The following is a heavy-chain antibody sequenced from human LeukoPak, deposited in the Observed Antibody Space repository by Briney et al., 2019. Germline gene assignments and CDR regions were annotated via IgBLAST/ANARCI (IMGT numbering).Heavy chain of an antibody. J-gene: IGHJ4*02. CDR3: ARQGGGPYSGSPFDY. Sequence: ASVKVSCKTSGYTFTSYAMQWVRQAPGQRLEWMGWINVGNGNTKYSQKFQGRVTITRDTPASTAYMELSSLRSDDTAVYYCARQGGGPYSGSPFDYWGQGTLVTVSS. CDR2: INVGNGNT. D-gene: IGHD1-26*01. V-gene: IGHV1-3*01. CDR1: GYTFTSYA.